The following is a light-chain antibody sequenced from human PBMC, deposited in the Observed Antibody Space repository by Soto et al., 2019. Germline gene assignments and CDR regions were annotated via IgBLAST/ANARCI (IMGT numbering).Light chain of an antibody. CDR1: SSNIGRNT. CDR2: SNN. Sequence: QSVLTQPPSASGTPGQRVTISCSGSSSNIGRNTVNWYQQLPGTAPNVLIYSNNQRPSAVPDRLSGSKSGTSASLAISGLQSEDEADYYCAAWDDSMNAVVFGGGTKLTVL. CDR3: AAWDDSMNAVV. J-gene: IGLJ2*01. V-gene: IGLV1-44*01.